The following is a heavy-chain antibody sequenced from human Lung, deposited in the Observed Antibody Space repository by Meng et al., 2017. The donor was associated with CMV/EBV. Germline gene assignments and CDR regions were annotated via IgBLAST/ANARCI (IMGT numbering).Heavy chain of an antibody. D-gene: IGHD6-19*01. J-gene: IGHJ6*02. Sequence: SSVTVSRQASGGTVSSYAISWVRQAPGQGLEWMGGIIPILGIANYAQKFQGRVTITADKSTSTAYMELNRLRSEDTAVYYCAKKEQWLDDLVHYGMDVWGQGTTVTVSS. CDR2: IIPILGIA. CDR3: AKKEQWLDDLVHYGMDV. CDR1: GGTVSSYA. V-gene: IGHV1-69*10.